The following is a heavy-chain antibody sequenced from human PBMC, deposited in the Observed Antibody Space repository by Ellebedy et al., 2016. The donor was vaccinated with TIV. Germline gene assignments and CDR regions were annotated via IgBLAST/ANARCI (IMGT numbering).Heavy chain of an antibody. Sequence: SETLSLTCTVSGGSVSSGDYYWSWIRQTPGTGLEWIGYIYYSGTIHYNPSLTGRVSISLDTSKNQFTLELNSVTAADTAIYYCARDKLTVVPPGGMDVWGQGTSVTVSS. CDR1: GGSVSSGDYY. V-gene: IGHV4-30-4*01. J-gene: IGHJ6*02. CDR2: IYYSGTI. CDR3: ARDKLTVVPPGGMDV. D-gene: IGHD2-2*01.